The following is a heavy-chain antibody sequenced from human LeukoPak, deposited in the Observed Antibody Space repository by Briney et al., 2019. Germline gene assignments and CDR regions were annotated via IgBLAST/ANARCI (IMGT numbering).Heavy chain of an antibody. Sequence: SVKVSCEASGGTFSSYAISWVRQAPGQGLEWMGRIIPILGIANYAQKFQGRVTITADKSTSTAYMELSSLRSEDTAVYYCARVRLNYGSGITGIHYYGMDVWGQGTTVTVSS. V-gene: IGHV1-69*04. CDR2: IIPILGIA. D-gene: IGHD3-10*01. CDR1: GGTFSSYA. J-gene: IGHJ6*02. CDR3: ARVRLNYGSGITGIHYYGMDV.